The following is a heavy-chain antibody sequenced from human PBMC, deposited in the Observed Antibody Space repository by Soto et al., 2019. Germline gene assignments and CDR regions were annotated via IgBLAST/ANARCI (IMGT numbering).Heavy chain of an antibody. CDR1: GYIFVNYG. J-gene: IGHJ6*02. V-gene: IGHV1-18*01. CDR2: ISPYSGNT. Sequence: QVQLVQSGDEVRKPGSSVKVSCKASGYIFVNYGIAWVRQAPGQGLECMGWISPYSGNTHYASKVQGRLTMTTETFTRTVYMDLGSLTSDDTAVYYCAMVDNYVPPTPQVVWGQGTTVTVSS. CDR3: AMVDNYVPPTPQVV. D-gene: IGHD3-16*01.